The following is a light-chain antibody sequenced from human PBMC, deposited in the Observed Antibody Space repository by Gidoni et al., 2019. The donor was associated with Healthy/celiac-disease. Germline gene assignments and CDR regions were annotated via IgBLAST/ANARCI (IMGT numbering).Light chain of an antibody. CDR2: AAA. J-gene: IGKJ2*01. V-gene: IGKV1-9*01. CDR3: QQLNSYPMYT. CDR1: QGIISY. Sequence: DIQFTQSPSFLSASVGDRVTITCRASQGIISYLAWYQQKPGKAPKLLIYAAATLQSGVPSRFSGSGSGTEFTLTISSLQPEDFATYYCQQLNSYPMYTFGQGTKLEIK.